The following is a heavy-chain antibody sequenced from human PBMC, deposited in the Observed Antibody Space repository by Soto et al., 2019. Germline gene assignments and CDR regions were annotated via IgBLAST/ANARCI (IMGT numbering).Heavy chain of an antibody. D-gene: IGHD3-22*01. V-gene: IGHV5-10-1*01. J-gene: IGHJ4*02. CDR2: IDPSDSYT. Sequence: GESLKISCKGSGYSFTSYWIGWVRQMPGKGLEWMGRIDPSDSYTNYSPSFQGHVTISADKSISTAYLQWSSLKASDTAMYYCARLNYYDSSGYYEPMGYWGQGTLVTVSS. CDR3: ARLNYYDSSGYYEPMGY. CDR1: GYSFTSYW.